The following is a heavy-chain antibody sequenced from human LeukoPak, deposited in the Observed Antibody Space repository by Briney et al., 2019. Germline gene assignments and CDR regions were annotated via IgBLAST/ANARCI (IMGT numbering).Heavy chain of an antibody. CDR3: ARERRGYFDY. CDR2: IDSSSPAI. V-gene: IGHV3-48*02. CDR1: GFTFSSYT. J-gene: IGHJ4*02. D-gene: IGHD5-12*01. Sequence: GGSLRLSCAASGFTFSSYTMNWGRQAPGKGLEWVSYIDSSSPAIYYADSVKGRFTISRDNAKNSLYLQMNSLRDEDTAVYYCARERRGYFDYWGQGTLVTVSS.